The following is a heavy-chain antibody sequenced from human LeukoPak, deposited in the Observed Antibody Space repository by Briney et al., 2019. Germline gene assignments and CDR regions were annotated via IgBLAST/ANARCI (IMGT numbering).Heavy chain of an antibody. Sequence: GGSLRLSCAASGFTFSSHWMHWVRQAPGKGLVWVSRINSDWSTTSYADSVKGRFTISRDNAKNTLYLQMNSLRAEDTAVYYCARVMYYYHSSGSIAVYYFDYWGQGTLVTVSS. J-gene: IGHJ4*02. D-gene: IGHD3-22*01. CDR1: GFTFSSHW. V-gene: IGHV3-74*01. CDR2: INSDWSTT. CDR3: ARVMYYYHSSGSIAVYYFDY.